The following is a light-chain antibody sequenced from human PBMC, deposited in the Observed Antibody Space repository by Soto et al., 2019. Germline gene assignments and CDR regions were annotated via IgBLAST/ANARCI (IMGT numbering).Light chain of an antibody. J-gene: IGKJ1*01. CDR2: AAS. CDR1: QGISIY. V-gene: IGKV1-27*01. CDR3: QKYDNAPRA. Sequence: DLQMTQSPSSLSASVGDRVTITCRASQGISIYLAWYQQKPGEVPQLLIYAASTLQSGVPSRFRGSGSGTDFTLTINSLQPEDVATYYCQKYDNAPRAFGQGTRVDIK.